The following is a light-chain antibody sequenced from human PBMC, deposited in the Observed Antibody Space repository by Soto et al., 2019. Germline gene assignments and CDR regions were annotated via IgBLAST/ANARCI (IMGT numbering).Light chain of an antibody. V-gene: IGLV2-14*01. Sequence: QSALTQPASVSGSPGQSITISCTGTNRDVGGYNFVSWYQKQPGKAPKLMIYEVTNRPSGVSNRFSGSKSGNTASLTISGLQAEDEADYYCSSYTSSNTNVFGTGTKLTVL. J-gene: IGLJ1*01. CDR1: NRDVGGYNF. CDR3: SSYTSSNTNV. CDR2: EVT.